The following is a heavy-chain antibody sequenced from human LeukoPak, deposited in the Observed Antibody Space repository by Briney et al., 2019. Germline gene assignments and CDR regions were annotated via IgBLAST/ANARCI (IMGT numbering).Heavy chain of an antibody. CDR1: GGSFSGYY. V-gene: IGHV4-34*01. Sequence: SETLSLTCAVYGGSFSGYYWSWIRQPPGKGLEWIGEINHSGSTNYNPSLKSRVTIPVDTSKNQFSLKLSSVTAADTAVYYCARGKARPFDYWGQGTLVTVSS. D-gene: IGHD6-6*01. CDR3: ARGKARPFDY. J-gene: IGHJ4*02. CDR2: INHSGST.